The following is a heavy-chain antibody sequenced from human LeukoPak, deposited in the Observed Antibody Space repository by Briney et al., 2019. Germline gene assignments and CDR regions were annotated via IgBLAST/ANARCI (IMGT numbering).Heavy chain of an antibody. D-gene: IGHD2-2*01. CDR2: IIPMFGTA. Sequence: SVKVSCKASGGTFNSHTITWVRQAPGQGLEWMGGIIPMFGTANYAQKFQGRVTITADESTSTAYMELSSLRSEDTAMYYCAKIYCGGTSCYDTRGWFDPWGQGTLVTVSS. J-gene: IGHJ5*02. V-gene: IGHV1-69*01. CDR3: AKIYCGGTSCYDTRGWFDP. CDR1: GGTFNSHT.